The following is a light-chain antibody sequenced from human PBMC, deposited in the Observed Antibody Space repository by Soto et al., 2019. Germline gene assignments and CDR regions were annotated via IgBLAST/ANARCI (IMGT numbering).Light chain of an antibody. CDR1: SSNIGAPYD. CDR3: QSYDNTLRGFV. Sequence: VLTQPPSVSGAPGQRVTISCTGSSSNIGAPYDVQWYQQLPGTAPKLLIYGNDKRPFGVPGRFSASRSGTSASLAITGLQAEDEADFYCQSYDNTLRGFVFGTGTKVTVL. V-gene: IGLV1-40*01. CDR2: GND. J-gene: IGLJ1*01.